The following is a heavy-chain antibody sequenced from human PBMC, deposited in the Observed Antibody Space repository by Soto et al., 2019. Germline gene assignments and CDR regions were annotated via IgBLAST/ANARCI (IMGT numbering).Heavy chain of an antibody. CDR2: INHSGST. D-gene: IGHD4-17*01. Sequence: SETLSLTCAVYGGSFSGYYWSWIRQPPGKGLEWIGEINHSGSTNYNPSLKSRVTISVDTSKNQFSLKLSSVTAADTAVYYCARSIPTVTTGGYFDYWGQGTLVTVSS. CDR3: ARSIPTVTTGGYFDY. CDR1: GGSFSGYY. V-gene: IGHV4-34*01. J-gene: IGHJ4*02.